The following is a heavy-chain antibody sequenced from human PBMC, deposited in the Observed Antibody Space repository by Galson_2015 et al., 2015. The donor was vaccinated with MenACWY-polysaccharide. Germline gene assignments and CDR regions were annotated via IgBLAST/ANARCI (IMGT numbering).Heavy chain of an antibody. CDR1: CYPFTLYF. CDR3: ARDLGITAAGNSFDY. Sequence: SFTASCYPFTLYFIIFFLPSPGQGLEWMGWISAYNGNTNYAQKLQDRVTMTTDTSTTTAYMELRSLRSDDTAVYYCARDLGITAAGNSFDYWGQGTLVTVSS. J-gene: IGHJ4*02. D-gene: IGHD6-13*01. V-gene: IGHV1-18*01. CDR2: ISAYNGNT.